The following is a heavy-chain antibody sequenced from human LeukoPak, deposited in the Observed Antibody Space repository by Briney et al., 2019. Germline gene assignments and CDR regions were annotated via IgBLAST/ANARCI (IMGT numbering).Heavy chain of an antibody. CDR2: ISSSSSYI. Sequence: GGSLRLSCAGSGFTFRTYSMNWVRQAPGKGLEWVSSISSSSSYIYYADSVKGRFTISRDNAKNSLYLQMNSLRAEDTAVYYCARDGGLRGARDNTVTTSYYYYGMDVWGQGTTVTVSS. D-gene: IGHD4-17*01. J-gene: IGHJ6*02. V-gene: IGHV3-21*01. CDR1: GFTFRTYS. CDR3: ARDGGLRGARDNTVTTSYYYYGMDV.